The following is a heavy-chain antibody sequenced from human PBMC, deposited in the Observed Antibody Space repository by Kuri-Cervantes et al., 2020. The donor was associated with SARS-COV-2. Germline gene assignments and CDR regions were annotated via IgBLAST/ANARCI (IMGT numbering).Heavy chain of an antibody. J-gene: IGHJ6*02. CDR1: GFTFSGHW. CDR3: ARKGGVVPANYYYGMDV. V-gene: IGHV3-74*01. Sequence: GESLKISCAASGFTFSGHWIHWARQAPGKGLVWVSRINPDGSYTNNADPVKGRFTLSRDNAKNMLFLQMNSLRAEDTAVYYCARKGGVVPANYYYGMDVWGQGTTVTVSS. D-gene: IGHD2-2*01. CDR2: INPDGSYT.